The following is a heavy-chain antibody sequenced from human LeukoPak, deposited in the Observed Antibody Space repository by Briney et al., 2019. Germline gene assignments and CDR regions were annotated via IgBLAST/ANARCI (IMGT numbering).Heavy chain of an antibody. CDR1: GFTVSSNY. J-gene: IGHJ4*02. CDR2: IYSGGST. D-gene: IGHD3-16*02. Sequence: GGSLRLSCAASGFTVSSNYMSWVRQAPGKGLEWVSVIYSGGSTYYADSVKGRFTISRDNSKNTLYLQMNSLRAEDTAVYYCARDRRTGRLGELSLDPCFDYWGQGTLFTVSS. V-gene: IGHV3-53*01. CDR3: ARDRRTGRLGELSLDPCFDY.